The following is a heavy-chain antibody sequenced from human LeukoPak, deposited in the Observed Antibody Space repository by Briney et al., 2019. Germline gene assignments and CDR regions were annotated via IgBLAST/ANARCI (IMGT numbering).Heavy chain of an antibody. CDR3: ARHPAYGPFDY. CDR1: GDSVSSNSAA. V-gene: IGHV6-1*01. D-gene: IGHD3-10*01. CDR2: TYYRSRWYN. J-gene: IGHJ4*01. Sequence: SQTLSLTCAISGDSVSSNSAAWSWIRQSPSRGLEWLGRTYYRSRWYNDYAVSVKSRVTIDPDTSKNQFSLQLNSVTAADTAVYYCARHPAYGPFDYWGHGTLVTVSS.